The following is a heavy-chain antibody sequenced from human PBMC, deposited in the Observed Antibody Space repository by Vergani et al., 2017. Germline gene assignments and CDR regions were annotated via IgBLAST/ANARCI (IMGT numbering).Heavy chain of an antibody. CDR1: GGSFSGYY. V-gene: IGHV4-34*01. Sequence: QVQLQQWGAGLLKPSETLSLTCAVYGGSFSGYYWSWIRQPPGKGLEWIGEINHSGSTNYNPSLKSRVTISVDTSKNQFSLKLSSVTAADTAVYYCASPAKYYYGSGSYYNVGPLDVWGKGTTVTVSS. CDR3: ASPAKYYYGSGSYYNVGPLDV. D-gene: IGHD3-10*01. J-gene: IGHJ6*04. CDR2: INHSGST.